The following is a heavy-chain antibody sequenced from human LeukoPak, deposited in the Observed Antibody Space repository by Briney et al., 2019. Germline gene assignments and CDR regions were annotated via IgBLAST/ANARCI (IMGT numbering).Heavy chain of an antibody. CDR3: AKSGADGYSLDAFDM. Sequence: PGGSLRLSCATSAFTFSTYAMSWVRQAPGKGLEWVSGISGRGDNTYYADSVKGRFTISRDNSKNTPYLQMNSLRAEDTAVYYCAKSGADGYSLDAFDMWGQGTMVTVSS. V-gene: IGHV3-23*01. CDR1: AFTFSTYA. J-gene: IGHJ3*02. D-gene: IGHD5-24*01. CDR2: ISGRGDNT.